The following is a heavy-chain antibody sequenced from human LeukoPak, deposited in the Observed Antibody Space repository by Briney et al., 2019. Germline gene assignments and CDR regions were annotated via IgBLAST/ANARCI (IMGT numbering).Heavy chain of an antibody. V-gene: IGHV3-23*01. Sequence: TGGSLRLSCAASGFTFSIYTMSWVRQAPGKGLEWVSYISGSGVSTYYADSVKGHFTISRDNSKNTLYLQMNTLRAEDTAVYYCAKGTDSYGRRTSFDYWGQGTLVTVSS. J-gene: IGHJ4*02. CDR2: ISGSGVST. CDR3: AKGTDSYGRRTSFDY. CDR1: GFTFSIYT. D-gene: IGHD5-18*01.